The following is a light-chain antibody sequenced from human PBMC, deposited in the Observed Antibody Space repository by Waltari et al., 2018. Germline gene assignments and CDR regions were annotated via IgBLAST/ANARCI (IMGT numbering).Light chain of an antibody. Sequence: DIQMTQSPSPLSASVGDRVTFTCRASESIGTSLALYQQKSGKAPKLLIYHASTLEGGVPSRFSGSGSGTDFTLTISSLQPDDFATYFCQQYYTYSLWAFGQGTKVETK. CDR2: HAS. V-gene: IGKV1-5*01. J-gene: IGKJ1*01. CDR1: ESIGTS. CDR3: QQYYTYSLWA.